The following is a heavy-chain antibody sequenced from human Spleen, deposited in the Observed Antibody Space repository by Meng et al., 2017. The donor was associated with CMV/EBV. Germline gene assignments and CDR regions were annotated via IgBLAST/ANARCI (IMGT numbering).Heavy chain of an antibody. Sequence: ASVKVSCKASGYTFSRYGISWVRQAPGQGLEWIGWISANNGNTKYAQKFQGRVTMSTDTSTSTAYMELRSLRSGDTAVYYCARYYYGAFSMDVWGQGTTVTVSS. CDR2: ISANNGNT. J-gene: IGHJ6*02. CDR1: GYTFSRYG. D-gene: IGHD3-10*01. CDR3: ARYYYGAFSMDV. V-gene: IGHV1-18*01.